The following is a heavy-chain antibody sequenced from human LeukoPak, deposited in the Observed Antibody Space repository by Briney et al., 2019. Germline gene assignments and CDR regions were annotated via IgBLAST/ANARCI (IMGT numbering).Heavy chain of an antibody. CDR1: GGSISSSNW. D-gene: IGHD3-10*01. Sequence: SETLSLTCAVSGGSISSSNWWSWVRQPPGKGLEWIGEIYHSGSTNYNPSLKSRVTISVDKSKNQFSLKLSSVTAADTAVYYCARGGGSGSCSPYWYFDLWGRGTLVTVSS. CDR3: ARGGGSGSCSPYWYFDL. CDR2: IYHSGST. J-gene: IGHJ2*01. V-gene: IGHV4-4*02.